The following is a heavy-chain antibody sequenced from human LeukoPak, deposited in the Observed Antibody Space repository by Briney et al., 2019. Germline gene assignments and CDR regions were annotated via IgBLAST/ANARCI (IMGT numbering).Heavy chain of an antibody. CDR1: GFTFDEYS. V-gene: IGHV3-20*04. D-gene: IGHD3-22*01. J-gene: IGHJ4*02. CDR3: ARGEYYYDSSGSLDY. Sequence: GGSLRLSCAASGFTFDEYSMSWVRQAPGKGLEWVSGINWNGGSTGYADSVKGRFTISRDNAKNSLYLQMNSLRAEDTALYYCARGEYYYDSSGSLDYWGQGTLVTVSS. CDR2: INWNGGST.